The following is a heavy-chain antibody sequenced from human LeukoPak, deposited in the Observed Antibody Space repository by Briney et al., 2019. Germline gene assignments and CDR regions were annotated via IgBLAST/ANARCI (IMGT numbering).Heavy chain of an antibody. V-gene: IGHV1-18*01. CDR3: AREAYCTNGVCSDDDYYYYGMDI. CDR2: ISAYNGNT. J-gene: IGHJ6*02. Sequence: GASVKVSCKASGYTFTSYGISWVRQAPGQGLEWMGWISAYNGNTNYAQKLQGRVTMTTDTSTSTAYMELRSLRSDDTAVYYCAREAYCTNGVCSDDDYYYYGMDIWGRGTTVTVSS. D-gene: IGHD2-8*01. CDR1: GYTFTSYG.